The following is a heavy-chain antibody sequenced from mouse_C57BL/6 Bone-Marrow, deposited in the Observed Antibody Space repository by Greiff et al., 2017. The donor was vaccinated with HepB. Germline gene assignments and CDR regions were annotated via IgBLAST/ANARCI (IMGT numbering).Heavy chain of an antibody. Sequence: QVQLQQSGPELVKPGASVKISCKASGYAFSSSWMNWVKQRPGKGLEWIGRIYPGDGDTNYNGKFKGKATLTADKSSSTAYMQLSILTSEDSAVYFCALFYYGSSWYFDVWGTGTTVTVSS. J-gene: IGHJ1*03. CDR2: IYPGDGDT. V-gene: IGHV1-82*01. D-gene: IGHD1-1*01. CDR1: GYAFSSSW. CDR3: ALFYYGSSWYFDV.